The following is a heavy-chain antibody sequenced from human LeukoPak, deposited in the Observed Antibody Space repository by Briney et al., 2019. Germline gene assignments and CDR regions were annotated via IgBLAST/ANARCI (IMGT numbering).Heavy chain of an antibody. V-gene: IGHV3-30*02. Sequence: GGSLRLSCAASGFTFSSYGMHWVRQAPGEGLEWVAYIGYIGTNTYYADSVKGRFTISRDNSKNTVHLQMNSLGAADTALYSCARDLTGKYYIAYWGQGTLVTVSS. CDR1: GFTFSSYG. J-gene: IGHJ4*02. CDR3: ARDLTGKYYIAY. CDR2: IGYIGTNT. D-gene: IGHD2-8*02.